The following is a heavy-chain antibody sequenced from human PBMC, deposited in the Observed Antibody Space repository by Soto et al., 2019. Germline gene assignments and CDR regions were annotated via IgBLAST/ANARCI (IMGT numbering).Heavy chain of an antibody. CDR3: HTAPQWLPAYS. D-gene: IGHD6-19*01. V-gene: IGHV3-15*01. CDR1: GFTFTKAW. Sequence: PGGSLRLSCAASGFTFTKAWMTWVRQTPGKGLEWVGRIKSRADGGTTEYAASGKDRFIISRDDTNDTFYMNNNGLKTDATAVFNCHTAPQWLPAYSWGQGALDTVSS. J-gene: IGHJ4*02. CDR2: IKSRADGGTT.